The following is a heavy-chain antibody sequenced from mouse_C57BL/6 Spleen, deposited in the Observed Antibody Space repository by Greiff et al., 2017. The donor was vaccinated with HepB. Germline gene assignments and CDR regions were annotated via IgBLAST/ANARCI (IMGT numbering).Heavy chain of an antibody. D-gene: IGHD1-1*01. CDR3: ARRGRDGSSLDY. Sequence: VQLKESGPELVKPGASVKISCKASGYAFSSSWMNWVKQRPGKGLEWIGRIYPGDGDTNYNGKFKGKATLTADKSSSTAYMQLSSLTSEDSAVYFCARRGRDGSSLDYWGQGTTLTVSS. J-gene: IGHJ2*01. CDR2: IYPGDGDT. CDR1: GYAFSSSW. V-gene: IGHV1-82*01.